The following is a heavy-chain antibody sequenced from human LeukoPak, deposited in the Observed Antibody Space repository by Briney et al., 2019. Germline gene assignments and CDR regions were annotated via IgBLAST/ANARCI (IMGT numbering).Heavy chain of an antibody. CDR1: GGSFSGYY. D-gene: IGHD2-2*01. J-gene: IGHJ6*04. CDR3: ARGVRVVDV. Sequence: PSETLSLTCAVYGGSFSGYYWSWIRQPPGKGLEWIGYIYYSGSTNYNPSLKSRVTISVDTSKNQFSLKLSSVTAADTAVYYCARGVRVVDVWGKGTTVTVSS. V-gene: IGHV4-59*01. CDR2: IYYSGST.